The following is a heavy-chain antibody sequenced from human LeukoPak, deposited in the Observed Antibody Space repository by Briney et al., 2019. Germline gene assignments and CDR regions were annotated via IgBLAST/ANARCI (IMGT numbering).Heavy chain of an antibody. Sequence: GGSLRLSCAASGFTFSSYAMSWVRQAPGKGLEWVSAISGSGGSTYYADSVKGRFTISRDNSKNSLYLQMNNLRTEDMALYYCTKGSGESYDTSIDFDYWGQGTLVSVSS. CDR2: ISGSGGST. J-gene: IGHJ4*02. V-gene: IGHV3-23*01. D-gene: IGHD3-10*01. CDR1: GFTFSSYA. CDR3: TKGSGESYDTSIDFDY.